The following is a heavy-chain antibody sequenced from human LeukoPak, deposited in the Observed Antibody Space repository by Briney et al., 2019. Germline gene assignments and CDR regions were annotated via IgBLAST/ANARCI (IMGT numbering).Heavy chain of an antibody. CDR1: GFTFSSYA. CDR2: ISYDGSNK. D-gene: IGHD6-6*01. J-gene: IGHJ4*02. Sequence: PGGSLRLSCAASGFTFSSYAMHWVRQAPGKGLEWVAVISYDGSNKYYADSVKGRFTISRDNSKNTLYLQMNSLRAEDTAVYYCAREYAGEYSSSYFDYWGQGTLVTVSS. CDR3: AREYAGEYSSSYFDY. V-gene: IGHV3-30-3*01.